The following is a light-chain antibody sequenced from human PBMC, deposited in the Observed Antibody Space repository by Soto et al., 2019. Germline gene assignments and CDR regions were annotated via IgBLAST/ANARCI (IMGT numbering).Light chain of an antibody. CDR2: GAS. Sequence: VVVTQSPATLSMSPGEGATLSCRASQNVNNNLAWYQQKPGQAPRLLIYGASTRATGIPARFSGSGSGTEFTLSICSLQSEDFAVYYCQQYNNWLTFGGGTKVEIK. J-gene: IGKJ4*01. CDR1: QNVNNN. V-gene: IGKV3-15*01. CDR3: QQYNNWLT.